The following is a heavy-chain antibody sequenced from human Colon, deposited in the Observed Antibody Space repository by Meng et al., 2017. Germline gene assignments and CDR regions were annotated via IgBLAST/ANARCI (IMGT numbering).Heavy chain of an antibody. J-gene: IGHJ2*01. Sequence: QAQLQESGPGMVRPSETLSLPCSVSCGSVSSGSYYWSWIRQHPGKGLEWIGYIYYSGSTNYNPSLKSRVTILVETSKNQLSLKLSSVTAADTAVYYCARAPWNYPLLRFDLWGRGTLVTVSS. CDR1: CGSVSSGSYY. CDR3: ARAPWNYPLLRFDL. D-gene: IGHD1-7*01. CDR2: IYYSGST. V-gene: IGHV4-61*01.